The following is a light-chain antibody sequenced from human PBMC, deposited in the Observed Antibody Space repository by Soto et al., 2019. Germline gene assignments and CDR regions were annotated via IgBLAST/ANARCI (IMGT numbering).Light chain of an antibody. CDR1: QSVDNN. J-gene: IGKJ1*01. CDR3: QQYDNWPPWT. CDR2: DAS. V-gene: IGKV3-15*01. Sequence: EIVLTQFPGTLSLSPGEGATLSCRASQSVDNNLAWYQQRPGQPPRLLISDASTRATGTPARFSGSGSGTEFTLTISNLQSEDFAVYYCQQYDNWPPWTFGQGTKVDIK.